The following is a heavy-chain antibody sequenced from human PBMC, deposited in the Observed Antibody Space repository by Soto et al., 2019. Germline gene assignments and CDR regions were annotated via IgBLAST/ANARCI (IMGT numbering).Heavy chain of an antibody. CDR2: ISAYNGNT. V-gene: IGHV1-18*01. CDR1: GYTFTSYG. D-gene: IGHD4-17*01. J-gene: IGHJ6*02. Sequence: VQLVQSGAEVKKPGASVKVSCRASGYTFTSYGISWVRQAPGKGLEWMGWISAYNGNTNYAQKLQGRATMTTDTATSKAYMELSSRISGDTAGYYGARDGRDYGDLVDYYYYGMDVWGQGTTVTVSS. CDR3: ARDGRDYGDLVDYYYYGMDV.